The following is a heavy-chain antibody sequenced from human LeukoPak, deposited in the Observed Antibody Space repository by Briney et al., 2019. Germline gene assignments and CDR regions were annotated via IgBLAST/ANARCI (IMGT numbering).Heavy chain of an antibody. CDR1: GFTFSDYY. CDR2: IYYSGST. Sequence: LRLSCAASGFTFSDYYMSWIRQAPGKGLEWVGSIYYSGSTYYNPSLKSRVTISVDTSKKQFSLKLSSVTAADAAVYYCARGGGYDAFDIWGQGTMVTVSS. J-gene: IGHJ3*02. D-gene: IGHD5-12*01. V-gene: IGHV4-38-2*01. CDR3: ARGGGYDAFDI.